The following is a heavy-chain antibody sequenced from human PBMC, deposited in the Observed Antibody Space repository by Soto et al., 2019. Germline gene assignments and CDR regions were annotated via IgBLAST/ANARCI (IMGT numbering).Heavy chain of an antibody. J-gene: IGHJ6*02. Sequence: QVQLQESGPGLVKPSGPLSLPCPVPVASIGSYSWGWFRQPPGRGLGWFGYINSRGSTNYNPSLPSRVTISVDTSKNQFSLKLSSVTAADTAVYYCARDLTYFDILTGYERYYGMDVWGQGTTVTVSS. CDR2: INSRGST. CDR3: ARDLTYFDILTGYERYYGMDV. V-gene: IGHV4-59*01. CDR1: VASIGSYS. D-gene: IGHD3-9*01.